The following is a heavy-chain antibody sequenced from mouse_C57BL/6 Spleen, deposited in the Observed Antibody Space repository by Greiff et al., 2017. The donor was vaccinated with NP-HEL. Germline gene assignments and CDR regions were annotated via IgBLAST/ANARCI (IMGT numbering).Heavy chain of an antibody. Sequence: VQLQQSGPELVKPGASVKISCKASGYSFTSYYIHWVKQRPGQGLEWIGWIYPGSGNTKYNEKFKGKATLTADTSSSTAYMQLSSLTSEDSAVYYCAREGYGNYYAMDYWGQGTSVTVSS. D-gene: IGHD2-1*01. CDR2: IYPGSGNT. CDR3: AREGYGNYYAMDY. J-gene: IGHJ4*01. CDR1: GYSFTSYY. V-gene: IGHV1-66*01.